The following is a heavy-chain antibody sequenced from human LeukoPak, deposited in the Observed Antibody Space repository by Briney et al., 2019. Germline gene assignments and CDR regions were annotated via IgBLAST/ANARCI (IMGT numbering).Heavy chain of an antibody. CDR3: ARTLPEWDDAFDV. CDR1: GFSLSTSGMC. CDR2: IDWDDDK. Sequence: SGPTLVNPTQTLTLICTFSGFSLSTSGMCVSWIRQPPGKALEWLARIDWDDDKYYSTSLETRLTISKDTSRNQVVLTMTNMDTVDTATYYCARTLPEWDDAFDVWGQGTMVTVSS. V-gene: IGHV2-70*11. D-gene: IGHD1-26*01. J-gene: IGHJ3*01.